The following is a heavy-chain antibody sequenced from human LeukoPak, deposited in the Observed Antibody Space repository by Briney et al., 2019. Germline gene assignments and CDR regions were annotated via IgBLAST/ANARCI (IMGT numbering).Heavy chain of an antibody. CDR2: IYPGDSDT. Sequence: GESLKISCKGSGYSFTNYWVAWVRQMCGKGLEWMGIIYPGDSDTRYSPSFQGQVTISVDKSISTAYLQWSSLKASDTAMYYCARPKYYYDTTGTLDAFDIWGQGTMVTVSS. CDR3: ARPKYYYDTTGTLDAFDI. D-gene: IGHD3-22*01. CDR1: GYSFTNYW. J-gene: IGHJ3*02. V-gene: IGHV5-51*01.